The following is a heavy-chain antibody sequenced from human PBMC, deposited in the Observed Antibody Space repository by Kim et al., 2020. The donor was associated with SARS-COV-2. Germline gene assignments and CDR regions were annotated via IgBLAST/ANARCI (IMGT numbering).Heavy chain of an antibody. CDR1: GFSFSSYG. CDR3: AKEFTLFSGWYYDY. CDR2: ISYDGNTK. D-gene: IGHD6-19*01. V-gene: IGHV3-30*18. Sequence: GGSLRLSCAGSGFSFSSYGIQWVRQAPGKGLEWVAVISYDGNTKYYADSVKGRFTLSRDNAKNTVYLQMNSLRTEDTAVYYCAKEFTLFSGWYYDYWGQGTLVTVSS. J-gene: IGHJ4*02.